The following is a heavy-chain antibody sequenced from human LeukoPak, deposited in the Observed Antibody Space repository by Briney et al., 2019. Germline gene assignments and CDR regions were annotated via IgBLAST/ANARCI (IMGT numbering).Heavy chain of an antibody. J-gene: IGHJ4*02. D-gene: IGHD3-10*01. Sequence: GGSLSLSCAASGFTFSSYWMSWVRQAPGKGLEWVANIKQDGSEKYYVDSVKGRFTISRDNAKNSLYLQMNSLRAEDTAVYYCASGIWFGELSFGYWGQGTLVTVSS. V-gene: IGHV3-7*01. CDR1: GFTFSSYW. CDR2: IKQDGSEK. CDR3: ASGIWFGELSFGY.